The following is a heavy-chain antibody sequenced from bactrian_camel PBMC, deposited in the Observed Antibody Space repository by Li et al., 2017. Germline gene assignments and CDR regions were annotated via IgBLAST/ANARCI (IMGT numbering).Heavy chain of an antibody. D-gene: IGHD6*01. CDR3: AAGPPGNLGNGTPQGDGGSWLDGIWYNY. CDR1: GYIASSYC. J-gene: IGHJ4*01. V-gene: IGHV3S40*01. Sequence: VQLVESGGGSVQAGGSLRLSCAASGYIASSYCMGWFRQAPGKEREGVATIYPGGGNTYYADSVKGRFTISQDNAKNTVYLQMNSLTPEDTAMYYCAAGPPGNLGNGTPQGDGGSWLDGIWYNYWGQGTQVTVS. CDR2: IYPGGGNT.